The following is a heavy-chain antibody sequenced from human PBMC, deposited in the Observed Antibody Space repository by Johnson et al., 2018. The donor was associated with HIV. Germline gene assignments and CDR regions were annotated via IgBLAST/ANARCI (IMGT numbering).Heavy chain of an antibody. V-gene: IGHV3-13*01. J-gene: IGHJ3*02. CDR1: GFTFSSYD. D-gene: IGHD3-9*01. Sequence: MQLVESGGGLVQPGGSLRLSCAASGFTFSSYDMHWVRQATGKGLEWVSALGTAGDTYYPGPVKGRFTISRENATNSLYPQMNILRAGDTAVYYCARGLRYFDWLDAFDIWGQGTMVTVSS. CDR3: ARGLRYFDWLDAFDI. CDR2: LGTAGDT.